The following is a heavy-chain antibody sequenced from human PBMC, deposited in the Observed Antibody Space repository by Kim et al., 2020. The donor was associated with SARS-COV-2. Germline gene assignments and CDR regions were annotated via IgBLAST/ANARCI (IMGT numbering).Heavy chain of an antibody. J-gene: IGHJ3*02. D-gene: IGHD6-13*01. Sequence: SETLSLTCTVSGGSISSGGYYWSWIRQHPGKGLEWIGYIYYSGSTYYNPSLKSRVTISVDTSKNQFSLKLSSVTAADTAVYYCARERGPSGLIAAAGTGAFDIWGQGTMVTVSS. CDR1: GGSISSGGYY. CDR2: IYYSGST. CDR3: ARERGPSGLIAAAGTGAFDI. V-gene: IGHV4-31*03.